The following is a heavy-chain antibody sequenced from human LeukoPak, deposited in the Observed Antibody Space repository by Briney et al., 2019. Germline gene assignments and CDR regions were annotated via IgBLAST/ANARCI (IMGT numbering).Heavy chain of an antibody. Sequence: GGTLRLSCAACGLTFTSYAMSWVRQAPGKGLEWVSTISDSAASTYYADSVKGRFTISRDNSKNTLYLQMNSLRAEDTAVYYCARRAGAYSHPYDYWGQGTLVTVSS. D-gene: IGHD4/OR15-4a*01. CDR2: ISDSAAST. V-gene: IGHV3-23*01. CDR1: GLTFTSYA. CDR3: ARRAGAYSHPYDY. J-gene: IGHJ4*02.